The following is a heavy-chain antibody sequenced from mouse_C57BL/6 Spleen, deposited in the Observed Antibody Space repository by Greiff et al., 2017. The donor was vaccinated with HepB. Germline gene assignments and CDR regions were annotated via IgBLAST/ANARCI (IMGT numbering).Heavy chain of an antibody. Sequence: QVQLQQSGAELVKPGASVKLSCKASGYTFTSYWMHWVKQRPGQGLEWIGMIHPNSGSTNYNEKFKSKATLTVDKSSSTAYMQLSSLTSEDSAVYYCARFEDYYGSSYPFAYWGQGTLVTVSA. CDR3: ARFEDYYGSSYPFAY. V-gene: IGHV1-64*01. CDR1: GYTFTSYW. J-gene: IGHJ3*01. D-gene: IGHD1-1*01. CDR2: IHPNSGST.